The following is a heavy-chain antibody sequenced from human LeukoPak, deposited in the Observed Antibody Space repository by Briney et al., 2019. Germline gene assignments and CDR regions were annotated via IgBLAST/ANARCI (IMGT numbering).Heavy chain of an antibody. Sequence: QPGGSLRLSCAASGFTFYDYAMHWVRHAPGKGLEWVSGISWNSGSIGYADSVKGRFTISRDNAKNSLYLQMNSLRAEDTALYYCAKDIGPLVGATTLDYWGQGTLVTVSS. D-gene: IGHD1-26*01. CDR2: ISWNSGSI. J-gene: IGHJ4*02. CDR1: GFTFYDYA. CDR3: AKDIGPLVGATTLDY. V-gene: IGHV3-9*01.